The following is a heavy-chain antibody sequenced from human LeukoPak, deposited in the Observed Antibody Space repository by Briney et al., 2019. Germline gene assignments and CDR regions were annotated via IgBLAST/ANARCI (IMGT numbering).Heavy chain of an antibody. D-gene: IGHD2-2*01. CDR3: ARGGGYCSSTSCYYNWFDP. CDR2: MNPNSGNT. J-gene: IGHJ5*02. Sequence: ASVTVSCKASGYTFTSYDINWVRQATGQGLEWMGWMNPNSGNTGYAQKFQGRVTMTRNTSISTAYMELSSLRSEDTAVYYCARGGGYCSSTSCYYNWFDPSGQGTLVTVSS. CDR1: GYTFTSYD. V-gene: IGHV1-8*01.